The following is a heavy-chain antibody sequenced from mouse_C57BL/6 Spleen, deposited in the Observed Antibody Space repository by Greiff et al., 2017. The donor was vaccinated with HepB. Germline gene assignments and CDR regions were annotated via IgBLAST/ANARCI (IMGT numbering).Heavy chain of an antibody. D-gene: IGHD2-4*01. J-gene: IGHJ3*01. Sequence: DVQLQESGPGLVKPSQSLSLTCSVTGYSITSGYYWNWIRQFPGNKLEWMGYISYDGSNNYNPSLKNRISITRDTSKNQFFLKLNSVTTEDTATYYCAREDYDPFPFAYWGQGTLVTVSA. CDR2: ISYDGSN. CDR1: GYSITSGYY. CDR3: AREDYDPFPFAY. V-gene: IGHV3-6*01.